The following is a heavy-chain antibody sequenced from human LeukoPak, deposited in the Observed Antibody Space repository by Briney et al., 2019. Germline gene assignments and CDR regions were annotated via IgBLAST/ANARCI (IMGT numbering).Heavy chain of an antibody. Sequence: GGSLRLSCAASGFTFSSYWMHWVRQAPGKGLVWVSRINSDGSSTSYADSVKGRFTISRDNAKNTLYLQMNSLRAEDTAVYYCARDRPHGHYYYYMDVWGKGTTVTISS. CDR3: ARDRPHGHYYYYMDV. CDR2: INSDGSST. V-gene: IGHV3-74*01. J-gene: IGHJ6*03. CDR1: GFTFSSYW.